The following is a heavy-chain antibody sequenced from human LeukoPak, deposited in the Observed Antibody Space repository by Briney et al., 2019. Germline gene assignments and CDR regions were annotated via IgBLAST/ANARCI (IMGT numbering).Heavy chain of an antibody. D-gene: IGHD2/OR15-2a*01. CDR3: ASREYYFYYMDV. J-gene: IGHJ6*03. CDR2: LYNNGST. CDR1: GGSLWSFY. V-gene: IGHV4-4*07. Sequence: SETLSLTCTVSGGSLWSFYWSWVRQPAGKGLEWIGRLYNNGSTNYSPSLKSRVIMSFDPSKNQFSLKLNSVTAADTAVYYCASREYYFYYMDVWGKGTTVTISS.